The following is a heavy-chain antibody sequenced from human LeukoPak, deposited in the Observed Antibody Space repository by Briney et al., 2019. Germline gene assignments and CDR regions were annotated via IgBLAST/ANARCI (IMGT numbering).Heavy chain of an antibody. CDR1: GFTFSSDW. D-gene: IGHD1-26*01. J-gene: IGHJ4*02. Sequence: GGSLRLSCAASGFTFSSDWMHWVRQAPGQGLVWVSRINPAGSSTNYADSVKGRFTISRDNAMNTLYPHLNSLRAEDTAVYYCARGVRGSYGTDFWGQGTLVTVSS. CDR2: INPAGSST. CDR3: ARGVRGSYGTDF. V-gene: IGHV3-74*01.